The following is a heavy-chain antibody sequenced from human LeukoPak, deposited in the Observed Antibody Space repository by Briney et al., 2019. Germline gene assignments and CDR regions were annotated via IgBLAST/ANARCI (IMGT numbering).Heavy chain of an antibody. V-gene: IGHV4-39*07. J-gene: IGHJ6*03. D-gene: IGHD2-15*01. CDR2: LDESGRP. CDR1: GGSTRCGCHH. Sequence: SETLSLTCSVSGGSTRCGCHHWAWVRQPPGKGLEFIGSLDESGRPYYNAPLKSRVTISEDSSGKQFSLNLSSVTAADTAVYYCARDLGGYPFFMDVWGRGTTVIVSS. CDR3: ARDLGGYPFFMDV.